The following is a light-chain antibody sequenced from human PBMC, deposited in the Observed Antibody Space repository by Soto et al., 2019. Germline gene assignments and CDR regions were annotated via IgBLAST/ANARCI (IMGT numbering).Light chain of an antibody. Sequence: DIQMTQSPSSVSASVGDRVTITCRASQGISSLLAWYQQKPGQAPNLLIHTASSLQSGVPSRFSGSGSGTDFTLTISSLQPEDSATYYCQQANSFPLTFGGGTKVEIK. J-gene: IGKJ4*01. CDR2: TAS. V-gene: IGKV1-12*01. CDR3: QQANSFPLT. CDR1: QGISSL.